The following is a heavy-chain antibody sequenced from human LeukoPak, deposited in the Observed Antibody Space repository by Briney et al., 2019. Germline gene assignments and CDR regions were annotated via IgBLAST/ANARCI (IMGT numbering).Heavy chain of an antibody. Sequence: ASVKVSCKASGYSFTSYAMHWVRRAPGQRLEWMGWINAGNGNTKYSQKFQGRVTITRDTSASTAYMELSSLRSEDTAVYYCARGWIFGVVISAFDIWGQGTMVTVSS. D-gene: IGHD3-3*01. V-gene: IGHV1-3*01. CDR3: ARGWIFGVVISAFDI. J-gene: IGHJ3*02. CDR1: GYSFTSYA. CDR2: INAGNGNT.